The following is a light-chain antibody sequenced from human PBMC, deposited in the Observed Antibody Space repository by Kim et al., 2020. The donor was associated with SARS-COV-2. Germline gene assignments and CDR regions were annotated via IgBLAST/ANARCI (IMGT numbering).Light chain of an antibody. Sequence: VYPGQTARTTCSGDVLAKKYARWFQQKPGQAPVLVIYKDSERPSGIPERFSGSSSGTTVTLTISGAQVEDEADYYCYSAADNQSWVFGGGTQLTVL. CDR2: KDS. V-gene: IGLV3-27*01. CDR1: VLAKKY. J-gene: IGLJ3*02. CDR3: YSAADNQSWV.